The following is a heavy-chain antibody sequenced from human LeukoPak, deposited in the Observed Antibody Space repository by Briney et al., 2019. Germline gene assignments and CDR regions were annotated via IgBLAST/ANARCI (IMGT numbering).Heavy chain of an antibody. Sequence: GGSLRLSCAASGFTFSSYWMSWVRQAPGKGLEWVANIKQDGSEKYYVDSVKGRFTISRDNAKNSLYLQMNSLRAEDTAVYYCARDPGGSYGSGSYHYYYGMDVWGQGNTVTVSS. D-gene: IGHD3-10*01. V-gene: IGHV3-7*01. CDR2: IKQDGSEK. CDR3: ARDPGGSYGSGSYHYYYGMDV. CDR1: GFTFSSYW. J-gene: IGHJ6*02.